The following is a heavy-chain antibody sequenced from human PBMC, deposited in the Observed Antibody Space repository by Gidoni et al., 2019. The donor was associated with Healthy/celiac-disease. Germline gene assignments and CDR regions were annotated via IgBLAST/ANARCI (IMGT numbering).Heavy chain of an antibody. CDR1: GYTFTSYD. Sequence: QVPLVQSGAEVKQPGASVQVSCKASGYTFTSYDINWVRQATGQGLEWMGWMNPNSGNTGYAQKFQGRVTMTRNTSISTAYMELSSLRSEDTAVYYCARGDRGGTTRRHSYYYYYMDVWGKGTTVTVSS. J-gene: IGHJ6*03. CDR3: ARGDRGGTTRRHSYYYYYMDV. V-gene: IGHV1-8*01. D-gene: IGHD1-1*01. CDR2: MNPNSGNT.